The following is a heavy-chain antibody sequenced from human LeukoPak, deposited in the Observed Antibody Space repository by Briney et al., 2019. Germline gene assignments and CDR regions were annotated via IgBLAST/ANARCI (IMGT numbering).Heavy chain of an antibody. CDR3: ARIVPYNYGYVDY. Sequence: SETLSLICTVSGGSINNYYWSWIRQPPGKGLEWIGYIYYSGSTNYNPSLKSRVSISVDTSKNQFSLKLSSVTAADTAVYYCARIVPYNYGYVDYWGQGTLVTVSS. D-gene: IGHD5-18*01. V-gene: IGHV4-59*01. J-gene: IGHJ4*02. CDR2: IYYSGST. CDR1: GGSINNYY.